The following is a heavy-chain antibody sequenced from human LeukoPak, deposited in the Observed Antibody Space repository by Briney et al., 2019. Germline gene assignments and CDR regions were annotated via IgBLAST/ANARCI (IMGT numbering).Heavy chain of an antibody. V-gene: IGHV4-39*07. CDR1: GGSISSSSYY. Sequence: SETLSLTCTVSGGSISSSSYYWGWIRQPPGKGLEWIGSLSHSGSTYYNPSLKSRVTISLDTSKNQFSLKLTSVTAADTAVYYCARVGGGLTIDYWGQGTLLTVSS. CDR3: ARVGGGLTIDY. J-gene: IGHJ4*02. CDR2: LSHSGST. D-gene: IGHD1/OR15-1a*01.